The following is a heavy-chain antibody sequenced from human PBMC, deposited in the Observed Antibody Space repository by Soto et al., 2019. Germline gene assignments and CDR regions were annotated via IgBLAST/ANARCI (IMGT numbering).Heavy chain of an antibody. CDR1: GFTVSSNY. CDR2: IYSGGST. D-gene: IGHD6-19*01. CDR3: ARFSSGWYLFDY. V-gene: IGHV3-66*01. Sequence: GGSLRLSCAASGFTVSSNYMSWVRQAPGKGLEWVSVIYSGGSTYYADSVKGRFTISRDNSKNTLCLQMNSLRAEDTAVYYCARFSSGWYLFDYWGQGTLVTVSS. J-gene: IGHJ4*02.